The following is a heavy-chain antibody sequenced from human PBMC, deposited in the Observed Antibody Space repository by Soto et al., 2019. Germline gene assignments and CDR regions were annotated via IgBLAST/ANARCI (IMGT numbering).Heavy chain of an antibody. CDR2: VSYDGTNN. J-gene: IGHJ4*02. V-gene: IGHV3-30-3*01. Sequence: GGSLRLSSAASGFTFSSFAVHWVRQAPGKGLEWVALVSYDGTNNYYADSVKGRFTISRDNSKNTVYLQMSSMRAEDTAIYYCARDTGTDYGDNSLPFDYWGQGNLVTVSS. D-gene: IGHD4-17*01. CDR1: GFTFSSFA. CDR3: ARDTGTDYGDNSLPFDY.